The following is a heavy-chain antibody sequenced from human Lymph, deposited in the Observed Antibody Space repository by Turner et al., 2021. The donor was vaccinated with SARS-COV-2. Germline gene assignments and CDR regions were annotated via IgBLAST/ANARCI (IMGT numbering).Heavy chain of an antibody. CDR2: FFYSGST. CDR3: GVGPTRWYFQH. CDR1: GGSISSSSYY. Sequence: LQLQESGPGLVKPSETLSLTCTVSGGSISSSSYYWGWIRQPPGKGLEWIGNFFYSGSTYYNPSLKSRVTISEDTSKNQFSLKLISVTAADTAVYYCGVGPTRWYFQHWGQGTLVTVSS. D-gene: IGHD1-26*01. V-gene: IGHV4-39*01. J-gene: IGHJ1*01.